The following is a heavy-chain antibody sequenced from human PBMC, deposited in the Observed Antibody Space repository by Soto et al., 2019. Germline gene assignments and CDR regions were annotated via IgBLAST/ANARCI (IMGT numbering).Heavy chain of an antibody. CDR1: GFTFTRYG. CDR3: VSDRGYGHASVPYS. Sequence: QAHLVESGGGVVQPGRSLRLSCAASGFTFTRYGMHWVRQAPGTRLEWVAVISYDGGLQHYADSVQGRFTIPRDNSKNMVLLQMNSLRAEDTAVYYCVSDRGYGHASVPYSWGQGTLVSVSS. J-gene: IGHJ4*02. CDR2: ISYDGGLQ. D-gene: IGHD5-18*01. V-gene: IGHV3-30*03.